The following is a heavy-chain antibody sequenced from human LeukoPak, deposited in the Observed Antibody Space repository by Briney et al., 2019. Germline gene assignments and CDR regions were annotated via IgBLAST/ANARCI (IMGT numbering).Heavy chain of an antibody. J-gene: IGHJ4*02. CDR3: AKSTVTTLFSHLDY. Sequence: GGSLRLSCAASGFTFSSYAMSWVRQAPGKGLEYVSGISGSGGSKYYADSVKGRFTISRDNSKNTLYLQMNSLRAEDTAVYYCAKSTVTTLFSHLDYWGQGTLVTVSS. CDR2: ISGSGGSK. D-gene: IGHD4-17*01. CDR1: GFTFSSYA. V-gene: IGHV3-23*01.